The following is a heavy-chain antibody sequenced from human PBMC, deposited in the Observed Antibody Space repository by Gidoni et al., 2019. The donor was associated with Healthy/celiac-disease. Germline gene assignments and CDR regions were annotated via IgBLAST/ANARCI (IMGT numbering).Heavy chain of an antibody. Sequence: QVQLVQSGAEVKKPGSSLKFSCKASGGPFSSHTNSWVRQAPGQGLEWMGRSIPILGIANYAQKFQGRVTITADKATSTAYMELSSLRSEDTAVYYCARRGYYYDSSSGVDDAFDIWGQGTMVTVSS. CDR2: SIPILGIA. CDR3: ARRGYYYDSSSGVDDAFDI. D-gene: IGHD3-22*01. CDR1: GGPFSSHT. J-gene: IGHJ3*02. V-gene: IGHV1-69*02.